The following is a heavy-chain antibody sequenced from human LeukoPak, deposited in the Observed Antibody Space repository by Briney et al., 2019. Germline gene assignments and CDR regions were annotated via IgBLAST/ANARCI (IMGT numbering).Heavy chain of an antibody. CDR3: AHRSRDHGGNQFDY. J-gene: IGHJ4*02. D-gene: IGHD4-23*01. CDR1: GFSLSTSGVG. CDR2: IYWDDDK. Sequence: SGPTLVKPTQTLTLTCTFSGFSLSTSGVGVGWIRQPPGKALEWLALIYWDDDKRYSPSLKSRLTITKDTSKNQVVLTMTNMDPVDTATCYCAHRSRDHGGNQFDYWGQGTLVTVSS. V-gene: IGHV2-5*02.